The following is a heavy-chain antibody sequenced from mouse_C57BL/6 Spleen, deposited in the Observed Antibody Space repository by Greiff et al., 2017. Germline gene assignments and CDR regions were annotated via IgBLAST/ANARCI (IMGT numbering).Heavy chain of an antibody. J-gene: IGHJ3*01. V-gene: IGHV1-82*01. CDR3: AVGDRFAY. Sequence: VQLQQSGPELVKPGASVKISCKASGYAFSSSRMNWVKQRPGKGLEWIGRIYPGDGDTNYNGKFKGKATLTADKSSSTAYMQLSSLTSEDSAVYFCAVGDRFAYWGQGTLVTVSA. D-gene: IGHD2-13*01. CDR1: GYAFSSSR. CDR2: IYPGDGDT.